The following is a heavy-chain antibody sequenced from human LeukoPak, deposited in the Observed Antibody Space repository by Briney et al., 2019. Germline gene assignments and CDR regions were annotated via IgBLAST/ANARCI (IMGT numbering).Heavy chain of an antibody. CDR1: GFTFSSYA. D-gene: IGHD5-18*01. J-gene: IGHJ4*02. CDR2: ISYDGSNK. V-gene: IGHV3-30-3*01. Sequence: GGSLRLSCAASGFTFSSYAMHWVRQAPGKGLEWVAVISYDGSNKYYADSVKGRFTISRDNSKNTLYLQMNSLRAEDTAVYYCARAVRGYRYGDYWGQGTLVTVSS. CDR3: ARAVRGYRYGDY.